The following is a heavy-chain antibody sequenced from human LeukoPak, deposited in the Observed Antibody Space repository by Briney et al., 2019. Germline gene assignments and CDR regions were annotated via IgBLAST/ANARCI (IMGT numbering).Heavy chain of an antibody. CDR3: AREPAYYYDSRGRTDFDY. CDR1: GGTVSSYA. J-gene: IGHJ4*02. D-gene: IGHD3-22*01. CDR2: IIPILGIA. Sequence: SGKVSCKASGGTVSSYAISCVLQSPGQRLKWMGRIIPILGIAKYAQKFQCRGTITADKSTSTAYMELSSLRSEDTAVYYCAREPAYYYDSRGRTDFDYWGQGTLVTVSS. V-gene: IGHV1-69*04.